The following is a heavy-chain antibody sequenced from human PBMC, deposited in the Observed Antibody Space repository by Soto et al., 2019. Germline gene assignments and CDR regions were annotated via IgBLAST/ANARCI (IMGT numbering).Heavy chain of an antibody. CDR2: ISGSGVST. J-gene: IGHJ4*02. CDR3: AKVDFDYSLGY. D-gene: IGHD3-9*01. CDR1: GFTFSSYA. Sequence: GGSLRLSCAASGFTFSSYAMSLVRQAPGKVLEWVSSISGSGVSTYYADSVKGRFTISRDNSKNTLYLQINSLTAEATAVYYCAKVDFDYSLGYWGQGTLVTVSS. V-gene: IGHV3-23*01.